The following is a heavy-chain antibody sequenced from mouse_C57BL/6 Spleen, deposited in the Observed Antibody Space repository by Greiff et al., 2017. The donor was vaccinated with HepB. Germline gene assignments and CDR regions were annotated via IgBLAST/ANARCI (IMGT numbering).Heavy chain of an antibody. Sequence: QVHVKQSGAELARPGASVKLSCKASGYTFTSYGISWVKQRTGQGLEWIGEIYPRSGNTYYNEKFKGKATLTADKSSSTAYMERRSLTSEDSAVYFCAREGGAYWGQGTLVTVSA. J-gene: IGHJ3*01. CDR1: GYTFTSYG. V-gene: IGHV1-81*01. CDR3: AREGGAY. CDR2: IYPRSGNT.